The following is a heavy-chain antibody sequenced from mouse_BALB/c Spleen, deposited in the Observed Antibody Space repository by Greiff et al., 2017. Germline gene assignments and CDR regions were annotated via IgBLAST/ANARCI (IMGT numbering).Heavy chain of an antibody. D-gene: IGHD2-4*01. V-gene: IGHV1-14*01. CDR2: INPYNDGT. J-gene: IGHJ1*01. Sequence: EVQGVESGPELVKPGASVKMSCKASGYTFTSYVMHWVKQKPGQGLEWIGYINPYNDGTKYNEKFKGKATLTSDKSSSTAYMELSSLTSEDSAVYYCARDYDYWYFDVWGAGTTVTVSS. CDR3: ARDYDYWYFDV. CDR1: GYTFTSYV.